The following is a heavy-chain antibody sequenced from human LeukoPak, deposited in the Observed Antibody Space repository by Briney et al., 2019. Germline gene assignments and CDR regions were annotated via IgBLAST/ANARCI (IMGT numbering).Heavy chain of an antibody. V-gene: IGHV4-34*01. D-gene: IGHD3-3*01. J-gene: IGHJ4*02. CDR1: GGSFSGYY. CDR3: ARRSITIFGVVIQNFDF. Sequence: SETLSLTCAVYGGSFSGYYWSWIRQPPGKGLEWIGEINHSGSTNYNPSLKSRVTISVDTSKNQFSLKLSSVTAADTAVYYCARRSITIFGVVIQNFDFWGQGTLVTVSS. CDR2: INHSGST.